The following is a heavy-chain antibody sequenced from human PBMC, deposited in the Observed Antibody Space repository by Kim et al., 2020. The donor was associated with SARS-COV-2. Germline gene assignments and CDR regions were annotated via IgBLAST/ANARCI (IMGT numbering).Heavy chain of an antibody. Sequence: GGSLRLSCAASGFTFDDYGMSWVRQAPGKGLEWVSGINGNGGSTGYADSVKGRFTISRDNAKNSLYLQMNSLRGEDTALYHCARDRGGVVVGENGFDPWGQGTLVTVSS. D-gene: IGHD2-15*01. J-gene: IGHJ5*02. CDR1: GFTFDDYG. CDR3: ARDRGGVVVGENGFDP. V-gene: IGHV3-20*01. CDR2: INGNGGST.